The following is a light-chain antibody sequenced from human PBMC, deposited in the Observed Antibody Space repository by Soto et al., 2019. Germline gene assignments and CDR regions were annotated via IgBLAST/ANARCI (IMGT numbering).Light chain of an antibody. J-gene: IGKJ1*01. Sequence: EMVLTQSPATLSLSPGERATFSCLASQSVSSNYLAWYQQKPGQAPRLLIYGAFKRATGIPDRFSGSGSGTDFTLTISRMEPEDFAVYCCQQYGSSPRTFGQGTKVDI. V-gene: IGKV3-20*01. CDR3: QQYGSSPRT. CDR2: GAF. CDR1: QSVSSNY.